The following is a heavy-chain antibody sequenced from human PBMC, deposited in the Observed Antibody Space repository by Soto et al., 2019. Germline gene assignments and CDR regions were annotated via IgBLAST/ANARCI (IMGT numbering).Heavy chain of an antibody. CDR3: VREYYYGSV. CDR1: GFTFSSYS. D-gene: IGHD3-10*01. Sequence: GGTLRLSYAASGFTFSSYSRNWVREAPRKRLERVSNNSSKSITIYYADTVKGRFTISRDNAKNSLYLQMNSLRAEDTAVYHCVREYYYGSVWGQGTMVTVSS. V-gene: IGHV3-48*01. J-gene: IGHJ3*01. CDR2: NSSKSITI.